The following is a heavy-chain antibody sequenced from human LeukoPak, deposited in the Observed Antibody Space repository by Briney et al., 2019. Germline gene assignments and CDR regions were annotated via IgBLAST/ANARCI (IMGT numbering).Heavy chain of an antibody. CDR1: GFTLSSYA. J-gene: IGHJ4*02. V-gene: IGHV3-23*01. CDR2: ISVSGNT. Sequence: GGSLRLSCTASGFTLSSYAMSWVRQAPGKGLEWVSAISVSGNTYHADSVKGRFTISRDSSKNTLYLQMNRLRAEDAAVYYCAKAPVTTCSGAYCYPFDYWGQGTLVTVSS. CDR3: AKAPVTTCSGAYCYPFDY. D-gene: IGHD2-21*01.